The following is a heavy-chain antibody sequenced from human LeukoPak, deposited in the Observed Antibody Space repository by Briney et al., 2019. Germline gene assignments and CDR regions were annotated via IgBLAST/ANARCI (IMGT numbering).Heavy chain of an antibody. V-gene: IGHV4-34*01. J-gene: IGHJ6*04. D-gene: IGHD3-22*01. Sequence: PSETLSHTSAVYGGSFSGYYWSWIRQPPGKGLEWIGEIHHRGSTNYNPSLKSRVTISVDTSKNQFSLKLSSVTAADTAVYYCARVRRSSGYSNYGMDVWGEGPTLTVSS. CDR2: IHHRGST. CDR1: GGSFSGYY. CDR3: ARVRRSSGYSNYGMDV.